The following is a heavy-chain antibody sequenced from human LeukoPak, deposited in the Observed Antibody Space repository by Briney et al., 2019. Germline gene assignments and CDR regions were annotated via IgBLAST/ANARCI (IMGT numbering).Heavy chain of an antibody. CDR1: GASISSGGYY. CDR2: IYYSRST. Sequence: TSETLSLTCTVSGASISSGGYYWNCIRQPPGKGLEWIGYIYYSRSTSYSPSLKSRLTISVDTSKNQFSLKLSSVTAAYTAVYYCARDGYNSGYFDYWGQGTLVTVSS. V-gene: IGHV4-30-4*01. J-gene: IGHJ4*02. D-gene: IGHD5-24*01. CDR3: ARDGYNSGYFDY.